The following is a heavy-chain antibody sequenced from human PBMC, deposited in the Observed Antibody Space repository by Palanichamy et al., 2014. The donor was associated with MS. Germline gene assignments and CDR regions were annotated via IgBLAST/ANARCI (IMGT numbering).Heavy chain of an antibody. CDR2: ISDSGRNT. J-gene: IGHJ4*02. V-gene: IGHV3-23*01. CDR1: GFTFSSYS. D-gene: IGHD6-13*01. CDR3: AKRWGSNWWMCFDS. Sequence: GGGLVQPGRSLRLSCAASGFTFSSYSMAWVRQAPGQGLEWVSAISDSGRNTYYADSVKDRSTISRDNSKNTLYLQMSDLRAEDTAIYYCAKRWGSNWWMCFDSWGQGALVTVSS.